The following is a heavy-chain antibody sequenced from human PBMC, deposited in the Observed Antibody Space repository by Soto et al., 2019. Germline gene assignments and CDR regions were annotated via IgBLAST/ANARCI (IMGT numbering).Heavy chain of an antibody. V-gene: IGHV4-59*01. Sequence: SETLSLTCTVSGGSISSYYWSWIRQPPGKGPEWIGYIYYSGSTNYNPSLKSRVTISVDTSKNQFSLKLSSVTAADTAVYYCARGHDRGSSGWYGDYYYGMDVWGQGTTVTVSS. CDR3: ARGHDRGSSGWYGDYYYGMDV. J-gene: IGHJ6*02. CDR1: GGSISSYY. D-gene: IGHD6-19*01. CDR2: IYYSGST.